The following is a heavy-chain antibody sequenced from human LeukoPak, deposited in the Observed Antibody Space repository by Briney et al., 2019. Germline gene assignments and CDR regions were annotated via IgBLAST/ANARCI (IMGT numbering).Heavy chain of an antibody. D-gene: IGHD5-24*01. J-gene: IGHJ4*02. CDR3: VARDGGYGDY. Sequence: GGSLRLSCAASGFTFSSHSMNWVRQAPGKGLEWVATIKQDGSEKYYVGSVKGRFTISRDNAKNSLYLQMNNLRAEDTAVYYCVARDGGYGDYWGQGTLVTVSS. V-gene: IGHV3-7*03. CDR2: IKQDGSEK. CDR1: GFTFSSHS.